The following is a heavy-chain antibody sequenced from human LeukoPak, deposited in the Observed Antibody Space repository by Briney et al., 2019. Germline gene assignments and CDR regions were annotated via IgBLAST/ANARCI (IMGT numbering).Heavy chain of an antibody. V-gene: IGHV1-8*01. CDR1: GYTFTSYD. Sequence: EASVKVSCKASGYTFTSYDINWVRQATGQGLEWMGWMNPNSSNTGYAQKFQGRVTMTRNTSISTAYMELSSLRSEDTAVYYCARVAYYYDSAGLYLNFFYGMDVWGQGTTVTVSS. CDR2: MNPNSSNT. J-gene: IGHJ6*02. CDR3: ARVAYYYDSAGLYLNFFYGMDV. D-gene: IGHD3-22*01.